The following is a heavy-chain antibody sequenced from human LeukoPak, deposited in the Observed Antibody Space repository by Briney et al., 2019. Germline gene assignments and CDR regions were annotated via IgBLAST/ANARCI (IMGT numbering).Heavy chain of an antibody. CDR2: INPNSGGT. D-gene: IGHD1-26*01. CDR3: ARDGIVGATQIDY. CDR1: GYTFTGYY. J-gene: IGHJ4*02. Sequence: ASVKVSFKASGYTFTGYYMHWVRQAPGQGLEWMGWINPNSGGTNYAQKFQGRVTMTRDTSISTAYVELSRLRSDDTAVYYCARDGIVGATQIDYWGQGTLVTVSS. V-gene: IGHV1-2*02.